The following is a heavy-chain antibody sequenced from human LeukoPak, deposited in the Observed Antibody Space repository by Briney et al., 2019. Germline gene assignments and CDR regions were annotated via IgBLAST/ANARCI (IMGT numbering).Heavy chain of an antibody. CDR3: AKDLNDYYDSSGYYGGDAFDI. J-gene: IGHJ3*02. CDR2: ISSSSSYI. CDR1: GFTFSSYS. D-gene: IGHD3-22*01. Sequence: GGSLRLSCAASGFTFSSYSMNWVRQAPGKGLEWVSSISSSSSYIYYADSVKGRFTISRDNSKNTLYLQMNSLRAEDTAVYYCAKDLNDYYDSSGYYGGDAFDIWGQGTMVTVSS. V-gene: IGHV3-21*01.